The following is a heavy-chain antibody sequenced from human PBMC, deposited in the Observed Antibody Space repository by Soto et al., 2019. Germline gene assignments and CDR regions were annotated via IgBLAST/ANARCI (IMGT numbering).Heavy chain of an antibody. D-gene: IGHD1-1*01. CDR2: ISAYNGDT. J-gene: IGHJ4*02. V-gene: IGHV1-18*04. CDR3: ARKGTGQPLDY. CDR1: GFTFIKYG. Sequence: GASVKVSCKASGFTFIKYGFTWVRQAPGQGLEWMGWISAYNGDTHHAQKLQGRVTLSTDTSTSTAYMELRSLRTEDTAVYDCARKGTGQPLDYWGQAALLTLS.